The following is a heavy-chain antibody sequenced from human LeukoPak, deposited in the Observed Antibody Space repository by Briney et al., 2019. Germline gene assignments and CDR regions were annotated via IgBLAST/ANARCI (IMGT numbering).Heavy chain of an antibody. CDR3: AKLWFGELLPSDY. CDR2: IYSGGNT. V-gene: IGHV3-53*01. D-gene: IGHD3-10*01. CDR1: GFTVRSNY. J-gene: IGHJ4*02. Sequence: GGSLRLSCAASGFTVRSNYMSWVRQAPGKGLEWVSVIYSGGNTYYADSVKGRFTISRDNSKNTLYLQMNSLRAEDTAVYYCAKLWFGELLPSDYWGQGTLVTVSS.